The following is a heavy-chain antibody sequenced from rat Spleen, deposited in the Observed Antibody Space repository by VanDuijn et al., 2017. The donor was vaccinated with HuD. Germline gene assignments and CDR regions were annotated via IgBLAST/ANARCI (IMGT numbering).Heavy chain of an antibody. J-gene: IGHJ2*01. CDR3: ARGITIAAPWDY. CDR1: GFSLTSYH. Sequence: QVQLKESGPGLVQPSQTLSLTCTVSGFSLTSYHVSWVRQPPGKGLEWMGVIWTGGRTAYNSLLKSRMSISRDTSKSQVFLKMNSLQTEDTATYYCARGITIAAPWDYWGQGVMVTVSS. D-gene: IGHD1-2*01. V-gene: IGHV2-43*01. CDR2: IWTGGRT.